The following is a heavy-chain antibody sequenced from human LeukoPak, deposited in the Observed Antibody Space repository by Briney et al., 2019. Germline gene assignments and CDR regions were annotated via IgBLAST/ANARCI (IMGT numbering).Heavy chain of an antibody. V-gene: IGHV4-39*07. J-gene: IGHJ4*02. CDR1: GDSISSSTYY. CDR2: VDYSGST. CDR3: AHSSGWYPEY. Sequence: TSETLSLTCTVSGDSISSSTYYWGWIRQPPGKGLEWIATVDYSGSTYYNSSLNSRVTISVDTSKKQFSLKLTSVTAADTAMYYCAHSSGWYPEYWGQGTQVTVSS. D-gene: IGHD6-13*01.